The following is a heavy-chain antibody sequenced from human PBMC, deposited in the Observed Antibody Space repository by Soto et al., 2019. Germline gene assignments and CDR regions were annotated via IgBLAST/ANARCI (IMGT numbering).Heavy chain of an antibody. CDR3: AKEVSNWGSRYFAS. Sequence: EEQLLESGGGLVQPGGSLRVSCAASGFTFSCCAMSWVRQAPGKGLEWVSSISGSGVSTNDADSVEGRFTSSRDKSTNTLYLQMDSLRAEDTAVYYCAKEVSNWGSRYFASWGQGTLVTVAS. J-gene: IGHJ4*02. CDR2: ISGSGVST. CDR1: GFTFSCCA. V-gene: IGHV3-23*01. D-gene: IGHD7-27*01.